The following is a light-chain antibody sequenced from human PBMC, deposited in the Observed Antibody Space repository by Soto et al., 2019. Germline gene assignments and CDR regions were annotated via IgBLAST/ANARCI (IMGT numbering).Light chain of an antibody. CDR1: QSVGNNK. Sequence: EIVLTQSPGTLSLSPGERATLSCRPSQSVGNNKLAWYQQKPGQAPRFLIYDASSRATGTPDRFSGSGSGTDFTLTITRLEPEDFAVYYCQQYGSTPLTFGGGTKIEI. V-gene: IGKV3-20*01. CDR3: QQYGSTPLT. CDR2: DAS. J-gene: IGKJ4*01.